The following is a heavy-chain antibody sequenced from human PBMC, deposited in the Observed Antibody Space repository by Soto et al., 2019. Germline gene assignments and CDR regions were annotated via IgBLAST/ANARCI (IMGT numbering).Heavy chain of an antibody. J-gene: IGHJ3*02. CDR3: AIVGATTEIDAFDI. Sequence: GGSLSLSCAASGFTFSSYWMSWVRQAPGKGLEWVANIKQDGSEKYYVDSVKGRFAISRDNAKNSLYRQMNSLRAEDTAVYYCAIVGATTEIDAFDIWGQGTMVTVSS. CDR2: IKQDGSEK. D-gene: IGHD1-26*01. CDR1: GFTFSSYW. V-gene: IGHV3-7*01.